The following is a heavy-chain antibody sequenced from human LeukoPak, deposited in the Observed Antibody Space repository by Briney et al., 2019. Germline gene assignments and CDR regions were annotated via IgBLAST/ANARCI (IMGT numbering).Heavy chain of an antibody. J-gene: IGHJ6*03. Sequence: ASVKVSCKASGGTFSSYAISWVRQAPGQGLEWMGRIIPILGTANYAQKFQGRVTITADESTSTAYMELSSLRSEDTAVYYCARGPSPQSRRRFLEGYYMDVWGKGTTVTVSS. V-gene: IGHV1-69*11. CDR3: ARGPSPQSRRRFLEGYYMDV. CDR1: GGTFSSYA. D-gene: IGHD3-3*01. CDR2: IIPILGTA.